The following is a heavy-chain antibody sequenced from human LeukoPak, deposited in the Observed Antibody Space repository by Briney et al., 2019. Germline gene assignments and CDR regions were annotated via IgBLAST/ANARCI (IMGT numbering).Heavy chain of an antibody. J-gene: IGHJ3*02. Sequence: PSETLSLTCAVYGGSFSGYYWSWIRQPPGKGLEWIGEINHSGSTNYNPSLKSRVTISVDTSKNQFSLKLSSVTAADTAVYYCARGPSYYDSWGQGTMVTVSS. CDR2: INHSGST. D-gene: IGHD1-26*01. V-gene: IGHV4-34*01. CDR3: ARGPSYYDS. CDR1: GGSFSGYY.